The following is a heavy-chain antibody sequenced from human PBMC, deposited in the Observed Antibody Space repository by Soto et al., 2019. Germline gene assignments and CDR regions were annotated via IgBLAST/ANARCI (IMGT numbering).Heavy chain of an antibody. V-gene: IGHV4-59*01. D-gene: IGHD2-21*02. J-gene: IGHJ6*02. CDR2: LYNAGST. Sequence: SETLSLPCSVSGGPPSPCYWSWFRHPPGKGMEWIGYLYNAGSTIYNPSLKSRVTISVDMSQNQFSLNLNYVTAADTAVYYCARDLWGYCGTDCYPLDVWGQGTTVTVS. CDR1: GGPPSPCY. CDR3: ARDLWGYCGTDCYPLDV.